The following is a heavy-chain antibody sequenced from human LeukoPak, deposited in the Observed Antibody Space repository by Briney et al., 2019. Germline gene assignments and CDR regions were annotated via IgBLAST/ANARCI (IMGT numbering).Heavy chain of an antibody. CDR3: ARVATGFDY. J-gene: IGHJ4*02. D-gene: IGHD1-1*01. V-gene: IGHV1-46*01. CDR1: GYTFTSYG. Sequence: GASVKVSCKASGYTFTSYGISWVRQAPGQGLEWMGIINPSGGSTSYAQKFQGRVTMTRDTSTSTVYMELSSLRSEDTAVYYCARVATGFDYWGQGTLVTVSS. CDR2: INPSGGST.